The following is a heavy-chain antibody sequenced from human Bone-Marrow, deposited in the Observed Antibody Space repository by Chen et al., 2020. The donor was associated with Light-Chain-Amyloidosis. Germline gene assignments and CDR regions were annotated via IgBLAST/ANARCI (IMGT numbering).Heavy chain of an antibody. CDR2: ISPGESDT. CDR1: GYSFTSYW. V-gene: IGHV5-51*01. CDR3: ARHLGHYGERGWFDP. D-gene: IGHD4-17*01. Sequence: EVQLVQSGAEVKKPGESLKISCKGSGYSFTSYWIGWVRQMPGKGLEWMGIISPGESDTRHRPSFQGQVAISADKSIRTAYLQLSSLKASVTAMYYCARHLGHYGERGWFDPWGQGTLVTVSS. J-gene: IGHJ5*02.